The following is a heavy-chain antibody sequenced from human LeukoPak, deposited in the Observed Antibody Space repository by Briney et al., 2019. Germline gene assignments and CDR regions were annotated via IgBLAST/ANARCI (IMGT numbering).Heavy chain of an antibody. J-gene: IGHJ6*03. V-gene: IGHV4-38-2*02. CDR1: GYSISSGYY. CDR3: ARGLYYYYYMDV. Sequence: SETLSLTCTVSGYSISSGYYWGWIRPPPGKGLEWIGSIYHRGSTYYNSSLKSRVTISVDTSKNQFSLKLSSVTAADTAVYYCARGLYYYYYMDVWGKGTTVTVSS. CDR2: IYHRGST.